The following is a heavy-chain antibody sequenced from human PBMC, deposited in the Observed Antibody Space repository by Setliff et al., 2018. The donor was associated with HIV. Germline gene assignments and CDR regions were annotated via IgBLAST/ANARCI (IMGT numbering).Heavy chain of an antibody. J-gene: IGHJ5*02. V-gene: IGHV5-51*01. CDR1: GYSLTSYW. CDR2: IYPRDSDT. Sequence: PGESLKISCKGSGYSLTSYWIAWVRQMPGKGLEWMGLIYPRDSDTRYSPSFQGQVTISVDKSISTAYLHWSSLKASDTAMYFCARANNWFDPWGQGTLVTVPQ. CDR3: ARANNWFDP.